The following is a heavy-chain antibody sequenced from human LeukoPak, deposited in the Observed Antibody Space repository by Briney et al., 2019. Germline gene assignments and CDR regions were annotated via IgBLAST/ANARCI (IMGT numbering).Heavy chain of an antibody. D-gene: IGHD3-9*01. Sequence: GGSLRLSCAASGFTFSSYAMSWVRQAPGKGLEWVSVFYSGGSTYYADSVKGRFTISRDSSKNTLYLHMNSLRAEDTAVYYCARENSDWYAFDIWGQGTMVTVSS. CDR1: GFTFSSYA. V-gene: IGHV3-66*01. J-gene: IGHJ3*02. CDR3: ARENSDWYAFDI. CDR2: FYSGGST.